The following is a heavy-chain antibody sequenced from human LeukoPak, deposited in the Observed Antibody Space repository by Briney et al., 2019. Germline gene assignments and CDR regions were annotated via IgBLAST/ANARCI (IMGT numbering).Heavy chain of an antibody. CDR3: ARAQRSIRHAFDI. CDR2: ISSSGSTI. V-gene: IGHV3-48*03. D-gene: IGHD6-6*01. Sequence: GGSLRLSCAASGFTFSSYEMNWVRQAPGKGLEWVSYISSSGSTIYYADSVKGRFTISRDNAKNSLYLQMNSLRAEDTAVYYCARAQRSIRHAFDIWGQGTMVTVSS. J-gene: IGHJ3*02. CDR1: GFTFSSYE.